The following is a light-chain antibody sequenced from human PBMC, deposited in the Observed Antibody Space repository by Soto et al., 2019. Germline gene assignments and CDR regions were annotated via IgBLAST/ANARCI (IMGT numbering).Light chain of an antibody. J-gene: IGKJ1*01. V-gene: IGKV3-20*01. CDR2: GAS. Sequence: IVLTQSPGTLSLSPGERATLSCRASQSVSSSFLAWYQQKPGQAPRLLIYGASSRATGIPHRFSGSGSGTDFTLTTSRLETEDFAVYYCQQYGSSRTWTFGQGTKGDIK. CDR3: QQYGSSRTWT. CDR1: QSVSSSF.